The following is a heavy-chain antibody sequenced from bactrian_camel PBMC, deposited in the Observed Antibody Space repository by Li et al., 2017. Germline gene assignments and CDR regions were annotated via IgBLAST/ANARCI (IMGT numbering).Heavy chain of an antibody. CDR3: ATNVVLGMCPRAYEWRY. Sequence: VQLVESGGGSVRAGETLRLSCTASGFTFRDSDMGWYRQAPGKGLEWVSTISNGGGSTYYADSVKGRFTISRDNAKNTLYLQMNSLKPEDAGMCYCATNVVLGMCPRAYEWRYWGQGPRSPSP. D-gene: IGHD1*01. CDR1: GFTFRDSD. CDR2: ISNGGGST. V-gene: IGHV3S40*01. J-gene: IGHJ4*01.